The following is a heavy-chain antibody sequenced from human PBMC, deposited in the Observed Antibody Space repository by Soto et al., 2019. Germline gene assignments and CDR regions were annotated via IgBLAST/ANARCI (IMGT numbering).Heavy chain of an antibody. Sequence: SETLSLTCTVSGGSISSYYWSWIRQPPGKGLEWIGYIYYSGSTNYNPSLKSRVTISVDTSKNQFSLKLSSVTAADTAVYYCARVIFLYYYGSGSYYLDVWGQGTTVTVSS. CDR1: GGSISSYY. J-gene: IGHJ6*02. CDR3: ARVIFLYYYGSGSYYLDV. V-gene: IGHV4-59*12. D-gene: IGHD3-10*01. CDR2: IYYSGST.